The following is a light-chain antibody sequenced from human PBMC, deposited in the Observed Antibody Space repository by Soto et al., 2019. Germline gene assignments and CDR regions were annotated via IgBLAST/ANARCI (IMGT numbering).Light chain of an antibody. CDR3: QKYNSAPFT. V-gene: IGKV3-15*01. Sequence: EIVMTQSPVILSVSPGERATLSCRASQSVGTNLAWYQQKPGQAPRLLISGAATRATGIPARFSGRGSGTEFTLTVSSLQSEDFATYYCQKYNSAPFTFGPGTKVDIK. CDR2: GAA. CDR1: QSVGTN. J-gene: IGKJ3*01.